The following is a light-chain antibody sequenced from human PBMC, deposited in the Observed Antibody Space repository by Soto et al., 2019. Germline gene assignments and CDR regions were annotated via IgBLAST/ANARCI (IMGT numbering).Light chain of an antibody. CDR3: QQYEGNPT. CDR2: DAS. J-gene: IGKJ1*01. Sequence: DIQLTQSPSTLSASIGDRVVITCRASQTIDRWLAWYQQRPGLAPRLLIYDASTLESGVPSRFSGSGSETEFTLTISCLNPDDFATYHCQQYEGNPTFGQGTTVEVK. V-gene: IGKV1-5*01. CDR1: QTIDRW.